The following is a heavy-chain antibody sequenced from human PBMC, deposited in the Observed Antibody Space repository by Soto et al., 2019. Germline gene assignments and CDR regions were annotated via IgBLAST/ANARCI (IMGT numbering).Heavy chain of an antibody. CDR1: GFNVSSNY. CDR2: IYAGGNT. CDR3: ARDLGSDQLPLDY. J-gene: IGHJ4*02. V-gene: IGHV3-66*01. Sequence: PGGSLRLSCAASGFNVSSNYMSWARQAPGKGLEWVSVIYAGGNTHHADSVKGRFTISRDNFKNTLYLQMNSLRVEDTAVYYCARDLGSDQLPLDYWGQGTLVTVSS. D-gene: IGHD2-2*01.